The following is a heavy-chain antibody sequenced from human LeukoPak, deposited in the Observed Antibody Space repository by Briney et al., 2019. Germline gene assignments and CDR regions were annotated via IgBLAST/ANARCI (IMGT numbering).Heavy chain of an antibody. CDR1: GGSISSSSYY. CDR3: ARLLRRTKDWGYFDL. CDR2: IYYSGST. Sequence: NPSETLSLTCTVSGGSISSSSYYWGWIRQPPGKGLEWIGSIYYSGSTNYNPSLKSRVTISVDTSKNQFSLGLSSVTAADTAVYYCARLLRRTKDWGYFDLWGRGTLVTVSS. V-gene: IGHV4-39*07. D-gene: IGHD1-14*01. J-gene: IGHJ2*01.